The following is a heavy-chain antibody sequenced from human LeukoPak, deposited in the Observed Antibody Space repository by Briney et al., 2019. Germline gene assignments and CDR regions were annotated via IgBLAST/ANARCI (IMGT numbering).Heavy chain of an antibody. CDR3: PRRWRGYSYGDYAFDI. CDR1: GYNFTSYW. V-gene: IGHV5-51*01. Sequence: GESLKISCKGSGYNFTSYWIGWVRQMPGKGLEWMGIIYPGDSDTRYSPSFQGQVTISADKSISTAYLQWSSLKASDTAMYYCPRRWRGYSYGDYAFDIWGQGTMVTVSS. J-gene: IGHJ3*02. D-gene: IGHD5-18*01. CDR2: IYPGDSDT.